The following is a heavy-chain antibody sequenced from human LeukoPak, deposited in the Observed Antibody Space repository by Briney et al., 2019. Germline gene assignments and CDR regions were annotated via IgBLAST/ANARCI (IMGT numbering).Heavy chain of an antibody. CDR2: ISSSSSYI. CDR3: ARALINDGDLDY. CDR1: GFTFRIYS. Sequence: GGSLTLSCAASGFTFRIYSTNWVRHARREGREGGSSISSSSSYIYYADSVKGRFTISRDNAKNSLYLQMNSLRAEDTAVYYCARALINDGDLDYWGQGTLVTVSS. J-gene: IGHJ4*02. V-gene: IGHV3-21*01. D-gene: IGHD4-17*01.